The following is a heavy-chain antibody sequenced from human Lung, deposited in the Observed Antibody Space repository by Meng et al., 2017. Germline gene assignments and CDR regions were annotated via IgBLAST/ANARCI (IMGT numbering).Heavy chain of an antibody. D-gene: IGHD3-16*01. CDR3: ARRVHDGRHYHYFDY. CDR2: IYYSGAT. Sequence: QLQLQESGPGLVKPSETLPLTCTVSGGSISSSSNYWDWIRQPPGKRLEWIGSIYYSGATYYNPSLKSRVTMSVDTSKNQFSLRLSSVTAADTAVFYCARRVHDGRHYHYFDYWGQGALVTVSS. CDR1: GGSISSSSNY. V-gene: IGHV4-39*01. J-gene: IGHJ4*02.